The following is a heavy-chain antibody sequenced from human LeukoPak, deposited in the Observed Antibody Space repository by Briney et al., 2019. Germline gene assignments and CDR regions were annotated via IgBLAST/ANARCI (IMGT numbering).Heavy chain of an antibody. V-gene: IGHV4-61*02. CDR3: ARAYCSSTSCYYYYYYMDV. Sequence: SQTLSLTCTVSGGSISSGSYYWSWIRQPAGKGLEWIGRIYTSGSINYNPSLKSRVTISVDTSKNQFSLKLSSVTAADTAVYYCARAYCSSTSCYYYYYYMDVWGKGTTVTVSS. J-gene: IGHJ6*03. D-gene: IGHD2-2*01. CDR2: IYTSGSI. CDR1: GGSISSGSYY.